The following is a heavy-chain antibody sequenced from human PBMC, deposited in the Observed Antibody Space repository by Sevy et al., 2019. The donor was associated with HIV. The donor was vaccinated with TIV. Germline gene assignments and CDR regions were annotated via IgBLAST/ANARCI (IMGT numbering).Heavy chain of an antibody. D-gene: IGHD3-10*01. CDR2: ISSSSSYI. CDR1: GFTFSSYS. J-gene: IGHJ4*02. V-gene: IGHV3-21*01. CDR3: ARDVTMAGGVIGY. Sequence: GGSLRLSCAASGFTFSSYSMNWVRQAPGKGLEWVSSISSSSSYIYYADSVKGRFTISRDNAKNSLYLQMNSLRAEDTAVYYCARDVTMAGGVIGYWGQGTLVTVSS.